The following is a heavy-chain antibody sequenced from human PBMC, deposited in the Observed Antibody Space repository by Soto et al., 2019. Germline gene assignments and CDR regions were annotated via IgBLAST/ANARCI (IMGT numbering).Heavy chain of an antibody. CDR2: ITFSGNTV. J-gene: IGHJ6*02. CDR3: ARVSWREKYGMDV. V-gene: IGHV3-11*01. Sequence: QVQLVESGGGLVKPGGSLRLSCAASGFTFSDSYMSWIRQAPGKGLEWISYITFSGNTVYYAASLKGRCTISRDNAKNSLYLQMNRLRAEDTAVYYCARVSWREKYGMDVWGQGTTVTVSS. CDR1: GFTFSDSY.